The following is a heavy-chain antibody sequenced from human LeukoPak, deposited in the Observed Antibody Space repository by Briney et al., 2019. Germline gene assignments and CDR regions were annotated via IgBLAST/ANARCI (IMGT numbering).Heavy chain of an antibody. J-gene: IGHJ3*02. CDR2: INTDNGNT. D-gene: IGHD1-7*01. V-gene: IGHV1-3*03. CDR3: ARETETSGGNAFDI. CDR1: GYTFTSYP. Sequence: GASVKVSCKTSGYTFTSYPIHWVRQAPGQRLEWMGWINTDNGNTKYSQEFQGRVTITRDTSASTAYIELSSLRSEDMAVYYCARETETSGGNAFDIWGQGTMVTVSS.